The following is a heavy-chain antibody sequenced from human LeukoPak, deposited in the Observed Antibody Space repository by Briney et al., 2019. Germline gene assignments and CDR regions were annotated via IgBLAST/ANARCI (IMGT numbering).Heavy chain of an antibody. Sequence: SQTLSLTCDLSGDSVSSNSAAWNWIRQSPLRGLEWLGRTYYRSKWYNDYAVSVKSRITINPDTPKNQFSLQLNSVTPEDTAVYYCTRGAPVGSSREFDYWGQGTLVTVSS. CDR2: TYYRSKWYN. J-gene: IGHJ4*02. D-gene: IGHD5-24*01. V-gene: IGHV6-1*01. CDR1: GDSVSSNSAA. CDR3: TRGAPVGSSREFDY.